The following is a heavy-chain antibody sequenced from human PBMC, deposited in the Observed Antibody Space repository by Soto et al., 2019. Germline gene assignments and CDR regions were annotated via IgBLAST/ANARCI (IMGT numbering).Heavy chain of an antibody. CDR3: ARGNSDNCYSANDY. CDR2: IGGSGAST. Sequence: EVQLLESGGNLVQPGGSLRLSCAASGFSFSIYAMSWVRQVPGKGLEWVSAIGGSGASTYYVDSVRGRFTISRDNSMNTLYLQMNGLRGEDTAIYYCARGNSDNCYSANDYWGQGTRVTVSS. CDR1: GFSFSIYA. D-gene: IGHD2-15*01. J-gene: IGHJ4*02. V-gene: IGHV3-23*01.